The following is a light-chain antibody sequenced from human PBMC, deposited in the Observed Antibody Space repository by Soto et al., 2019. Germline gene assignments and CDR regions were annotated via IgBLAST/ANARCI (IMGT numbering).Light chain of an antibody. V-gene: IGLV1-44*01. Sequence: QAVVTQPPSASGTPGQRVTISCSGSNSNIGSNSVNWYQHLPGTAPRLLIYSNNQRPSGVPDRFSGSKSGTSASLAISGLQSEDEADYYCVAWDDSLNVVFGGGTQLTVL. J-gene: IGLJ2*01. CDR3: VAWDDSLNVV. CDR2: SNN. CDR1: NSNIGSNS.